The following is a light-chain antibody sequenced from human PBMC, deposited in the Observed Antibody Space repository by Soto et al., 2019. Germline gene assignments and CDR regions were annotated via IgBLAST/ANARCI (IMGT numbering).Light chain of an antibody. CDR2: EVS. CDR3: SSYTSTSTVV. CDR1: SSDVGAYNY. J-gene: IGLJ2*01. V-gene: IGLV2-14*01. Sequence: QSVLTQPASVSGSPGQSITISCTGTSSDVGAYNYVSWYQQHPGKAPKLVIYEVSNRPSGVSNRFSGSKSGNMASLTISGLQAEDEADYYCSSYTSTSTVVFGGGTKLTV.